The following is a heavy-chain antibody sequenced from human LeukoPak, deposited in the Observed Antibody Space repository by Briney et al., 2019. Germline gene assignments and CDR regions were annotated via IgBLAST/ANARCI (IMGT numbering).Heavy chain of an antibody. V-gene: IGHV1-69*13. J-gene: IGHJ4*02. CDR1: GYTFTSYD. Sequence: ASVTVSCKASGYTFTSYDINGVRQAPGQGLEWMGGIIPIFGRANYARNFQGRVTITADESSSTAYMELSSLRSEDTAMYFCARGSLVGVAISALDYWGQGTLVTVSS. CDR3: ARGSLVGVAISALDY. D-gene: IGHD3-3*01. CDR2: IIPIFGRA.